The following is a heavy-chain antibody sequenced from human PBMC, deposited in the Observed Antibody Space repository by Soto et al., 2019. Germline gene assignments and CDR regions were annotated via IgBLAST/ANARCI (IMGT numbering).Heavy chain of an antibody. D-gene: IGHD6-25*01. CDR3: ARGTYNSGSFDP. Sequence: QVQLQESDSGLVKPSQTLSLTCAVSGGSISSTSYSWSWIRQPPGEGLEWIGYIYPSGSTSYNPSFNSRVTISVDRPKNQFSLNLSSVTAADTAVYYCARGTYNSGSFDPWGQGTLVTVSS. CDR2: IYPSGST. V-gene: IGHV4-30-2*01. J-gene: IGHJ5*02. CDR1: GGSISSTSYS.